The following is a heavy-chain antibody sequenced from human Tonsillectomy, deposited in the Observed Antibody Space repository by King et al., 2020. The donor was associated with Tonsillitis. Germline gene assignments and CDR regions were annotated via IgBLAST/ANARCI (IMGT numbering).Heavy chain of an antibody. J-gene: IGHJ4*02. CDR2: IDWDDDK. Sequence: TLKESGPALVKPTQTLTLTCTFSGFSLSTSGMCVSWIRQPPGKALEWLARIDWDDDKYYSTSLKTRLTISKDTSKNQVVLTMTNMDPVDTATYYCARAYTVSGTFDYWGQGTLVTVSS. CDR1: GFSLSTSGMC. CDR3: ARAYTVSGTFDY. D-gene: IGHD1-26*01. V-gene: IGHV2-70*11.